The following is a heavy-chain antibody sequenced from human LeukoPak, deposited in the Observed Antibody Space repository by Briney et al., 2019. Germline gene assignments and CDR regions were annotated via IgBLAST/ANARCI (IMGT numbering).Heavy chain of an antibody. D-gene: IGHD2-15*01. CDR2: NYYTGAT. Sequence: PSETLSLPCTVCGGPISGYFWRCIRQPPGQGLEVIGYNYYTGATLYSPSLKIRVTMSVNTSKNQFSLKLSSVTAADTAVYYCARHDPVGYYQHGMDVWGQGTTVTVSS. V-gene: IGHV4-59*08. CDR3: ARHDPVGYYQHGMDV. J-gene: IGHJ6*02. CDR1: GGPISGYF.